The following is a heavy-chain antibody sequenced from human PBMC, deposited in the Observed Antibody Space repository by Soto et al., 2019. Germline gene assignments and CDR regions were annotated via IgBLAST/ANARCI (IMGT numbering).Heavy chain of an antibody. CDR1: RFTVSSNY. Sequence: GGSLRISCAASRFTVSSNYMSWVSQAPGKGLEWVSVIYSGGSTYYADSVKGRFTISRDNSKNTLYLQMNSLRAEDTAVYYCARVRADAFDIWGQGTMVTVSS. CDR2: IYSGGST. CDR3: ARVRADAFDI. J-gene: IGHJ3*02. V-gene: IGHV3-66*01.